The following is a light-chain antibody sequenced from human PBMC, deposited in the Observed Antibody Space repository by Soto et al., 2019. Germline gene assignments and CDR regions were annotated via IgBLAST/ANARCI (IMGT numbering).Light chain of an antibody. CDR3: SSYTSSITYV. J-gene: IGLJ1*01. CDR1: SSDVGGYNY. Sequence: QSALTQPASVSGSPGQSITISCTGTSSDVGGYNYVSWYQQHPGKAPKLMIYDVSNRHSGVSNRFSGSKSGNTASLTISGLQAEDEADYYCSSYTSSITYVFGTGTKLTVL. CDR2: DVS. V-gene: IGLV2-14*01.